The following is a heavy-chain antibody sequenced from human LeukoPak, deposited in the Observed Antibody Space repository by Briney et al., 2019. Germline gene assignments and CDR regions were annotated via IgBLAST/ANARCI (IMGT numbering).Heavy chain of an antibody. CDR1: GVSISSYY. CDR3: TRHPRIIAGNPYFDY. Sequence: SETLSLTCTVSGVSISSYYWNWIRQAPGKGLEWIGYIYYTGDTNFNPSLKSRVTISLDTSKNQFSLKLTSVTAADTAVYYCTRHPRIIAGNPYFDYWGQGTVVTASS. J-gene: IGHJ4*02. CDR2: IYYTGDT. V-gene: IGHV4-59*08. D-gene: IGHD6-13*01.